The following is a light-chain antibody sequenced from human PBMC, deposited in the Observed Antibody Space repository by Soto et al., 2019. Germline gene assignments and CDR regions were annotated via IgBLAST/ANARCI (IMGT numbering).Light chain of an antibody. CDR1: QSVSNY. CDR3: QQRSSWPPIT. CDR2: DAS. V-gene: IGKV3-11*01. Sequence: EIVLTQSPATPSLSPGERATLSCRASQSVSNYLAWYQQKPGQAPRLLIYDASNRATGIPARFSGSGSGTDFTLTISSLEPEDFAVYYCQQRSSWPPITFGQGTRLEIK. J-gene: IGKJ5*01.